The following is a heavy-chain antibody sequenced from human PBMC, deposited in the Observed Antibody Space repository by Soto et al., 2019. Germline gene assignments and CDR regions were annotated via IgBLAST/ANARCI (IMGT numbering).Heavy chain of an antibody. CDR3: ARDIPNYYGSGTFYY. D-gene: IGHD3-10*01. V-gene: IGHV3-23*01. Sequence: GGSLRLSCAASGFTFSSYAMSWVRQAPGKGLEWVSAINSNGSSTYYADSVKGQFTISRDNVKNTLYLQMNSLRAEYSSVYYCARDIPNYYGSGTFYYWGQGTLVTVSS. J-gene: IGHJ4*02. CDR1: GFTFSSYA. CDR2: INSNGSST.